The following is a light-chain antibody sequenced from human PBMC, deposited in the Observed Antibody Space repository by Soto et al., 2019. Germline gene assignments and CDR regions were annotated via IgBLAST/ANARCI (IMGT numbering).Light chain of an antibody. V-gene: IGKV3-15*01. Sequence: EIVMTQSPATLSVSPGERATLSCRASQSVSSNLAWYQQKPGQAPRLLIYGASTRATGIPARFSGSGSGTEFTLTISSLQSEDFAVYYCQQRGTWPPITFGQGTRLEIK. J-gene: IGKJ5*01. CDR3: QQRGTWPPIT. CDR2: GAS. CDR1: QSVSSN.